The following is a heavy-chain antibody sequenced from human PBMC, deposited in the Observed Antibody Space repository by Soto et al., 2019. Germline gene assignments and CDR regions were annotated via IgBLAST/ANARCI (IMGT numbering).Heavy chain of an antibody. CDR2: ISTYNENM. CDR1: GGTFSSYA. D-gene: IGHD5-18*01. CDR3: GYVGGYSTFFYSFGH. J-gene: IGHJ4*02. Sequence: AASVKVCCEASGGTFSSYAISWVRQAPGQGLEWLGWISTYNENMDSAPKLEDRLTMTTDRSTTTAYMELRNLESDDTALYSCGYVGGYSTFFYSFGHWGQGTSFTICS. V-gene: IGHV1-18*01.